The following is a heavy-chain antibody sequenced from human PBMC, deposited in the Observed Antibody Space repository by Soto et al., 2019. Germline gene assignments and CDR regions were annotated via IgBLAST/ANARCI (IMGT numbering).Heavy chain of an antibody. CDR2: IIPIFGTA. CDR3: ARGWLLQLAPYDAFDI. CDR1: GGTFSSYA. J-gene: IGHJ3*02. V-gene: IGHV1-69*13. Sequence: ASGKVSCKASGGTFSSYAISWVRQAPGQGLEWMGGIIPIFGTANYAQKFQGRVTITADESTSTAYMELSSLRSEDTAVYYCARGWLLQLAPYDAFDIWGQGTMVTVSS. D-gene: IGHD1-26*01.